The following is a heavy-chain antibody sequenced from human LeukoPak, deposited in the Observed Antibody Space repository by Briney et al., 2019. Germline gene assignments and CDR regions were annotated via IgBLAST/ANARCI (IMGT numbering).Heavy chain of an antibody. Sequence: SETLSLTCTVSGGSFSSGSHYWNWIRQSPGRGLEWIGHIYYRGTTNYTPSLKSQVTISVDTSMNQFSLRLSSVTAADTAVYFCARSFYSSGWYTPLRWFDTWGQGTPVTVSS. J-gene: IGHJ5*02. D-gene: IGHD6-19*01. CDR1: GGSFSSGSHY. V-gene: IGHV4-61*01. CDR2: IYYRGTT. CDR3: ARSFYSSGWYTPLRWFDT.